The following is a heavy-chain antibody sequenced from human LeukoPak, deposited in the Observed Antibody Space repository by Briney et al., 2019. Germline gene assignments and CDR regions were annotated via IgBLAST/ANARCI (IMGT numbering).Heavy chain of an antibody. CDR1: GGTFSIYA. J-gene: IGHJ4*02. V-gene: IGHV1-69*13. Sequence: ASVKVSCKASGGTFSIYAISWVRQAPGQGLEWMGGIIPIFGTANYAQKFQGRVTITADESTSTAYMELSSLRSEDTAVYYCARLGPDYYDSRRGALDYWGQGTLVTVSS. D-gene: IGHD3-22*01. CDR3: ARLGPDYYDSRRGALDY. CDR2: IIPIFGTA.